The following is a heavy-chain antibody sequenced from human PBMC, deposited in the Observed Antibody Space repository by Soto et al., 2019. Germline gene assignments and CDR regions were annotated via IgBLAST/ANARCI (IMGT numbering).Heavy chain of an antibody. CDR1: GFTFGDYA. CDR3: SRPYSSSRYFDP. J-gene: IGHJ5*02. CDR2: IRSKAYGGTT. Sequence: GGSLRLSCTASGFTFGDYAMSWFRQAPGKGLEWVGFIRSKAYGGTTEYAASVKGRFTISRDNARNSLFLQMDSLGADDTAVYFCSRPYSSSRYFDPWGQGTLVTVSS. D-gene: IGHD6-13*01. V-gene: IGHV3-49*03.